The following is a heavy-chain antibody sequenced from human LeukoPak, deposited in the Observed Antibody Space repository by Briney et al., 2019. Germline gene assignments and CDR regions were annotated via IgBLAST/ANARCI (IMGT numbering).Heavy chain of an antibody. D-gene: IGHD2-2*01. Sequence: ASVKVSCKASGYTFTSYGISWVRQAPGQGLEWMGWISAYNGNTNYAQKLQGRVTMTTDTSTSTAYMELRSLRSDDTAVYYCARSHVVVPAVTPGYFDYWGQGTLVTVSS. J-gene: IGHJ4*02. CDR2: ISAYNGNT. CDR3: ARSHVVVPAVTPGYFDY. CDR1: GYTFTSYG. V-gene: IGHV1-18*01.